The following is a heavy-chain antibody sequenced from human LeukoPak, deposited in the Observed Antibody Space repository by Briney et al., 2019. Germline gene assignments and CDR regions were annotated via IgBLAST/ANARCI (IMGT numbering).Heavy chain of an antibody. CDR3: ATSGYSYGFDY. CDR2: INHSGST. Sequence: SETLSLTCAVYGGSFSGYYWSWIRQPPGKGLEWTGEINHSGSTNYNPSLKSRVTISVDTSKNQFSLKLSSVTAADTAVYYCATSGYSYGFDYWGQGTLVTVSS. J-gene: IGHJ4*02. D-gene: IGHD5-18*01. CDR1: GGSFSGYY. V-gene: IGHV4-34*01.